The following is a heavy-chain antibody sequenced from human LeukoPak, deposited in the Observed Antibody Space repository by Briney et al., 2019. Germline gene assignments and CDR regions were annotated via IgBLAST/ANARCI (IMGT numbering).Heavy chain of an antibody. J-gene: IGHJ6*02. CDR1: GYTFTNYG. V-gene: IGHV1-18*01. Sequence: ASVKVSCKASGYTFTNYGINWVRQAPGQGLEWMGWISAYNGNTNYAQNLQGRVTMTTDTSTSTAYMELRSLRSDDTAVYYCARRLTDSSGYYPYYYYGMDVWGQGTTVTVSS. CDR3: ARRLTDSSGYYPYYYYGMDV. D-gene: IGHD3-22*01. CDR2: ISAYNGNT.